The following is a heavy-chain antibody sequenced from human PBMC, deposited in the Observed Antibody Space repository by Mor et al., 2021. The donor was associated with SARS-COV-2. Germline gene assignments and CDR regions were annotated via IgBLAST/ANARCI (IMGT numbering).Heavy chain of an antibody. CDR3: ARVSSGWYAEYFQH. Sequence: VWVSSISSSSSTIYYADSVKGRFTISRDNAKNSLYLQMNSLRAEDTAVYYCARVSSGWYAEYFQHWGQGTLVTVSS. V-gene: IGHV3-48*01. J-gene: IGHJ1*01. CDR2: ISSSSSTI. D-gene: IGHD6-19*01.